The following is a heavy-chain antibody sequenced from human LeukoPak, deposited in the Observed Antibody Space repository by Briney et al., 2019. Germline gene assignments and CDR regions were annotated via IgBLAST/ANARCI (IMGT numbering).Heavy chain of an antibody. CDR3: ARDIYAMYYFDY. CDR1: GFTFSSYS. CDR2: ISYDGSNK. J-gene: IGHJ4*02. Sequence: GGSLRLSCAASGFTFSSYSMNWVRQAPGKGLEWVAVISYDGSNKYYADSVKGRFTISRDNSKNTLYLQMNSLRAEDTAVYYCARDIYAMYYFDYWGQGTLVTVSS. V-gene: IGHV3-30*03. D-gene: IGHD2-2*02.